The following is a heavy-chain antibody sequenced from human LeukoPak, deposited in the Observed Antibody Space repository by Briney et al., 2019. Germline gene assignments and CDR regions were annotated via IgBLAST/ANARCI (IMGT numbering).Heavy chain of an antibody. V-gene: IGHV4-59*01. J-gene: IGHJ4*02. Sequence: SETLSLTCTVSGGSISSYYWSWIRQPPGKGLEWIGYIFYSGSTDHNPSLKSRVTISVDTSKNQFSLKLSSVTAADTAVYYCARALGGWPSDYWGQGTLVTVSS. CDR2: IFYSGST. D-gene: IGHD2-15*01. CDR3: ARALGGWPSDY. CDR1: GGSISSYY.